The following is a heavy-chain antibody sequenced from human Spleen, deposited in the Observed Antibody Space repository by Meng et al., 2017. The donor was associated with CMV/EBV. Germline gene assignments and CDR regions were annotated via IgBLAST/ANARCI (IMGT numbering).Heavy chain of an antibody. Sequence: GGSLRLSCAASGFTFSSYWMSWVRQAPGKGLEWVANIKQDGSEKYYVDSVKGRFTISRDNAKNSLYLQMNSLRAEDTAVYYCARADYYDSSGYWGWGQGTLVTVSS. D-gene: IGHD3-22*01. CDR1: GFTFSSYW. J-gene: IGHJ4*02. CDR3: ARADYYDSSGYWG. V-gene: IGHV3-7*01. CDR2: IKQDGSEK.